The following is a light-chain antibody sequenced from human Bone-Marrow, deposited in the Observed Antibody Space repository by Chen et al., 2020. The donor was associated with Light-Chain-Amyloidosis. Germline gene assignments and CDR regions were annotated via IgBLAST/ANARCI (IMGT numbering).Light chain of an antibody. CDR2: EDD. V-gene: IGLV6-57*01. CDR1: SGSIATNY. J-gene: IGLJ3*02. CDR3: QSYQGSSQGV. Sequence: NFMLTQPHSVSESPGKTVIISCTRSSGSIATNYVQWCQPRPGSSPTTVIYEDDQRPSGVPDRFSGSIDRSSNSASLTISGLKTEDEADYCCQSYQGSSQGVFGGGTKLTVL.